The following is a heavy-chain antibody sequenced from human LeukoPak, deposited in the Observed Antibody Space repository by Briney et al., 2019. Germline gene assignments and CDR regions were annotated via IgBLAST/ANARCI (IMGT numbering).Heavy chain of an antibody. Sequence: GGSLRLSCAASGXTFSDYSMNWMRQAPGKGLEWVSYISSTSPYTNSAGSVKGRFTISRDNAKNSLYLQMNSLRAEDTAVYYCARDTGYAFDYWGQGTLVTVSS. CDR3: ARDTGYAFDY. J-gene: IGHJ4*02. CDR1: GXTFSDYS. D-gene: IGHD5-12*01. V-gene: IGHV3-11*05. CDR2: ISSTSPYT.